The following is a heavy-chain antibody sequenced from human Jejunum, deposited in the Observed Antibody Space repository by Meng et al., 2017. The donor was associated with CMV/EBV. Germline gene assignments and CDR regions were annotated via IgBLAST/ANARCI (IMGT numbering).Heavy chain of an antibody. CDR3: ARDFLYRGY. CDR1: GFTFSDYW. CDR2: IKTDGSDT. D-gene: IGHD2/OR15-2a*01. J-gene: IGHJ4*02. V-gene: IGHV3-74*01. Sequence: LRLSCAASGFTFSDYWMHWVRQAPGKGLVWVSGIKTDGSDTRYADSVKGRFTISRDNAKNTVYLQMNSLRAEDTAVYYCARDFLYRGYWGQGSLVTVSS.